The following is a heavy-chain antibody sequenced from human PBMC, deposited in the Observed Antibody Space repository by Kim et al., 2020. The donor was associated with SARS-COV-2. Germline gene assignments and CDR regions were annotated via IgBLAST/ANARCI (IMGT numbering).Heavy chain of an antibody. J-gene: IGHJ1*01. D-gene: IGHD2-2*02. Sequence: SETLSLTCTVSGGTISRYFWTWIRQPPGKGLEYIGFVYTTGSTSYNPSFKSRVSMSVDSSTNQFTLQLASVTAADTAVYYFARQGAGLYEFDTWGRGTVV. CDR3: ARQGAGLYEFDT. CDR2: VYTTGST. V-gene: IGHV4-4*08. CDR1: GGTISRYF.